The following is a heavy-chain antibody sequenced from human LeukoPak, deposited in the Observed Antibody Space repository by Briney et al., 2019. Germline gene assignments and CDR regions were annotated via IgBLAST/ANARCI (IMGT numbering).Heavy chain of an antibody. J-gene: IGHJ4*02. D-gene: IGHD2-15*01. V-gene: IGHV3-15*01. Sequence: GGSLRLSCAASGFTFSSYAMSWIRQAPVKGLEWVGRIKSKTDGGTTDYAAPVKGRFTISRDDSKNTLYLQMNSLKTEDTAVYYCTTALYCSGGSCYSDYWGQGTLVTVSS. CDR1: GFTFSSYA. CDR3: TTALYCSGGSCYSDY. CDR2: IKSKTDGGTT.